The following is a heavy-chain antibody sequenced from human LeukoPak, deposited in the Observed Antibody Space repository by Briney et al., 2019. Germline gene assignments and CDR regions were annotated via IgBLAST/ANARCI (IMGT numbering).Heavy chain of an antibody. CDR3: ARGWGYCSSTSCYGWGDYYYGMDV. J-gene: IGHJ6*02. D-gene: IGHD2-2*01. CDR1: GGSFSGYY. CDR2: INHSGST. V-gene: IGHV4-34*01. Sequence: SETLSLTCAVYGGSFSGYYWSWIRQPPGKGLEWIGEINHSGSTNYNPSLKSRVTISVDTSKNQFSLKLSSVTAADTAVYYCARGWGYCSSTSCYGWGDYYYGMDVWGQGTTGTVSS.